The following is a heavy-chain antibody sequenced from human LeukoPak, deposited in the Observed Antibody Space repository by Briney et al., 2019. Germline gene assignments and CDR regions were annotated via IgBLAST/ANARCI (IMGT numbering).Heavy chain of an antibody. Sequence: HSGGSLRLSCAASGFVVSHKYMSWVRQAPGKGLEWLSIIYTAGNTYSADSVKGRFTISRDNSRNTVYLQMNNLRDDDTAVYYCARGQTDLLRNYFDYWGPGTLVTVSS. CDR3: ARGQTDLLRNYFDY. CDR1: GFVVSHKY. CDR2: IYTAGNT. V-gene: IGHV3-66*01. J-gene: IGHJ4*02.